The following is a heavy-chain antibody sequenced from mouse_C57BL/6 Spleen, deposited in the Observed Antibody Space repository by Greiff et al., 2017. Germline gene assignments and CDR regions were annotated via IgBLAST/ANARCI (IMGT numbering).Heavy chain of an antibody. D-gene: IGHD1-1*01. CDR3: APDYCDSSSFDY. V-gene: IGHV1-7*01. J-gene: IGHJ2*01. CDR1: GYTFTSYW. Sequence: QVQLKESGAELAKPGASVKLSCKASGYTFTSYWMHWVKQRPGQGLEWIGYINPSSGYTKYNQKFKDKATLTADKSSSTAYMQLISLTYEDSAVYYCAPDYCDSSSFDYWCQGTTLTVSS. CDR2: INPSSGYT.